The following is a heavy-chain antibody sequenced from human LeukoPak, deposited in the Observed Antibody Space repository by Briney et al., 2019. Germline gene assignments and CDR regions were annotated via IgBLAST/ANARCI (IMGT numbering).Heavy chain of an antibody. CDR1: GGPMRSYH. Sequence: SETLSLTCTVSGGPMRSYHWSWIRQPAGKGLECIGRIYSSGSTDYNPSLKSRVTMSVDTSKNQFSLKLNSVTAADTAVYYCARDSGTTGEVKFDPWGQGTLVTVSS. CDR3: ARDSGTTGEVKFDP. J-gene: IGHJ5*02. CDR2: IYSSGST. V-gene: IGHV4-4*07. D-gene: IGHD3-10*01.